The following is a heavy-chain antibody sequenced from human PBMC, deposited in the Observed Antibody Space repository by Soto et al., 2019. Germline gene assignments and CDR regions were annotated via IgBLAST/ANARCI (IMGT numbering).Heavy chain of an antibody. V-gene: IGHV4-61*01. CDR2: IYYSGST. J-gene: IGHJ5*02. CDR1: GGSVSSGSYY. CDR3: ARDCPLTAAGPTNSWFDP. D-gene: IGHD6-13*01. Sequence: PSETLSLTCTVSGGSVSSGSYYWSWIRQPPGKGLEWIGYIYYSGSTNYNPSLKSRVTISVDTSKNQFYLKLSSVTAADTAVYYCARDCPLTAAGPTNSWFDPWGQGTLVTVSS.